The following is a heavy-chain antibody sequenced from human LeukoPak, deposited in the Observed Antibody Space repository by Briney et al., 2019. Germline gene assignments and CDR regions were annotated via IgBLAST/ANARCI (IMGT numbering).Heavy chain of an antibody. Sequence: GGSLRLSCAASGFTFSRHWMHWVRQAPGKGLVCVARIKSDGTYSDYGGSVRGRFTISRDNAKDTLYLQMNSLRVEDTALYYCVRDDGYYGADYWGQGTVVTVSS. D-gene: IGHD4/OR15-4a*01. CDR2: IKSDGTYS. J-gene: IGHJ4*02. V-gene: IGHV3-74*01. CDR1: GFTFSRHW. CDR3: VRDDGYYGADY.